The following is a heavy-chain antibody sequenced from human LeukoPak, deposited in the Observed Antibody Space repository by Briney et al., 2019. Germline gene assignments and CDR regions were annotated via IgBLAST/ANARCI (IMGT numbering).Heavy chain of an antibody. CDR2: ISWNSGSI. CDR1: GFTLDDYA. D-gene: IGHD2-2*01. V-gene: IGHV3-9*01. Sequence: GGSLRLSCAASGFTLDDYAMHWVRQAPGKGLEWVSGISWNSGSIGYADSVKGRFTISRDNAKNSLYLQMNSLRAEDTALYYCAKTPMDRYCSSTSCYYFDYWGQGTLVTVSS. CDR3: AKTPMDRYCSSTSCYYFDY. J-gene: IGHJ4*02.